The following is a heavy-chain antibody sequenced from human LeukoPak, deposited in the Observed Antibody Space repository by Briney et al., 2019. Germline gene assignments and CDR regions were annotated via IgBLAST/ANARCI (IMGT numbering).Heavy chain of an antibody. CDR3: AKEALGHFDL. CDR1: GFTFSSYA. Sequence: GGSLRLSCAASGFTFSSYAVGWVRQPPGKGLEWVSVIGVSGTSRYYADSVKDRFTISRDNSKSTLYLQMNRLRVEDTAVYYCAKEALGHFDLWGRGTLVTVSS. J-gene: IGHJ2*01. CDR2: IGVSGTSR. V-gene: IGHV3-23*01.